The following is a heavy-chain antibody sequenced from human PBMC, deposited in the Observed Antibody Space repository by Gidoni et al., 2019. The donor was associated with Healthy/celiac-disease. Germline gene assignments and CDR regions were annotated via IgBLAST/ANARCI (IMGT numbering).Heavy chain of an antibody. J-gene: IGHJ3*02. CDR2: SNHSGST. V-gene: IGHV4-34*01. D-gene: IGHD4-17*01. CDR3: ARRQSNRRLAPMTTVTMGDGAFDI. Sequence: QVQLERWGAGLLKPSETLSLTCAGYGGYVRGYYLRRSRQPPATGQEWVGESNHSGSTNYNPSLKSRFTISVDTSKNQFALKLSSVTASDTAVDYCARRQSNRRLAPMTTVTMGDGAFDIWGQGTMVTVSS. CDR1: GGYVRGYY.